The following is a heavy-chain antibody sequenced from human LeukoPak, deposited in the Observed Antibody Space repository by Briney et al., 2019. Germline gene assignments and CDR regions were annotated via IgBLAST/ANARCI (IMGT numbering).Heavy chain of an antibody. CDR3: ARDAPYSSSWYVPFDY. CDR2: ISGYNGNT. Sequence: GASVKVSCKASGYTFTSYGISWVRQAPGQGLEWMGWISGYNGNTNYAQNLQGRVTMTTDTSTSTAYMELRSLTSDDTALYYCARDAPYSSSWYVPFDYWGQGTLVTVSS. V-gene: IGHV1-18*01. CDR1: GYTFTSYG. D-gene: IGHD6-13*01. J-gene: IGHJ4*02.